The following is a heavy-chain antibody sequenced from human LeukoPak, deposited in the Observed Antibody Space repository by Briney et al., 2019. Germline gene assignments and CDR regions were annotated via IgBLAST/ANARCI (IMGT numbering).Heavy chain of an antibody. Sequence: ASVKVSCKASGYTFTSYGISWVRQAPGQGLEWMGWISAYNGNTNYAQRLQGRVTMTTDTSTSTAYMELRSLRSDDTAVYYCARDRYCGGDYFSNYYYYGMDVWGQGTTVTVSS. CDR1: GYTFTSYG. CDR3: ARDRYCGGDYFSNYYYYGMDV. J-gene: IGHJ6*02. V-gene: IGHV1-18*01. D-gene: IGHD2-21*02. CDR2: ISAYNGNT.